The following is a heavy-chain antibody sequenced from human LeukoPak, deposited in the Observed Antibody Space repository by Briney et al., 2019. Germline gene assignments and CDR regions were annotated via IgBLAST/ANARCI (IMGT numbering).Heavy chain of an antibody. Sequence: GASVKVSCKASGYTFTDYYIHWVRQAPGQGLEWMGWITPNSGNTKYAQKFQGRVTMTRDTSVRTVYMELTRLKSDDTAVYYCARDDRGRRSGPHWGQGTLVTVSS. J-gene: IGHJ4*02. V-gene: IGHV1-2*02. CDR2: ITPNSGNT. CDR3: ARDDRGRRSGPH. CDR1: GYTFTDYY. D-gene: IGHD3-22*01.